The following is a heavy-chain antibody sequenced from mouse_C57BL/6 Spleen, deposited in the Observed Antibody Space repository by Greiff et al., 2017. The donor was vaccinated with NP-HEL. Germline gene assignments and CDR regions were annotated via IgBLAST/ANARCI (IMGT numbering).Heavy chain of an antibody. CDR2: IDPNSGGT. CDR1: GYTFTSYW. Sequence: QVQLQQPGAELVKPGASVKLSCKASGYTFTSYWMHWVKQRPGRGLEWIGRIDPNSGGTKYNEKFKSKATLTVDKPSSTAYMQLSSLTSEDSAVYYCARGWSTTVGAPSAMDYWGQGTSVTVSS. J-gene: IGHJ4*01. V-gene: IGHV1-72*01. CDR3: ARGWSTTVGAPSAMDY. D-gene: IGHD1-1*01.